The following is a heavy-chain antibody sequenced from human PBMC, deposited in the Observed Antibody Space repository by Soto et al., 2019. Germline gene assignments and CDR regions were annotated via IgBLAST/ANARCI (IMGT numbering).Heavy chain of an antibody. CDR1: GFTFSSYS. V-gene: IGHV3-48*01. Sequence: PGGSLRLSCAASGFTFSSYSMNWVRQAPGKGLEWVSYISNSSSTIYYADSVKGRFTISRDNAKNSLYLQMNSLRAEDTAVYYCATTRSITAGEYYFDYWGQGTLVTVSS. CDR3: ATTRSITAGEYYFDY. D-gene: IGHD3-16*01. CDR2: ISNSSSTI. J-gene: IGHJ4*02.